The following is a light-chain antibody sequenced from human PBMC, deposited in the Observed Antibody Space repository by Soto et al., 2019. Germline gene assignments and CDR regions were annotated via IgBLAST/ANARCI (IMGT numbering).Light chain of an antibody. Sequence: DIQMTQSPSTLSASVGDRVTITCRASQSVTTWLAWYQQKPGKAPKLLIYKASNLESGLTSRFTGSGSGTEFNLTISSLQSDDFATYYCQQYSTYPITFGQGTRLEIK. CDR2: KAS. V-gene: IGKV1-5*03. J-gene: IGKJ5*01. CDR3: QQYSTYPIT. CDR1: QSVTTW.